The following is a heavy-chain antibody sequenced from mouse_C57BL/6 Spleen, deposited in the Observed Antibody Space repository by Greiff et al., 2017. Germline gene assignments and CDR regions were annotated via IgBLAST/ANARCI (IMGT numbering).Heavy chain of an antibody. CDR1: GYTFTDYY. V-gene: IGHV1-19*01. CDR2: INPYNGGT. CDR3: AREGGSSYYAMDY. D-gene: IGHD1-1*01. Sequence: VQLQQSGPVLVKPGASVKMSCTASGYTFTDYYMTWVKQSHGKSLEWIGVINPYNGGTSYKQKFKGKATLTVDKSSSTAYMELNSLTSEDTAVYYCAREGGSSYYAMDYWGQRTSVTVSS. J-gene: IGHJ4*01.